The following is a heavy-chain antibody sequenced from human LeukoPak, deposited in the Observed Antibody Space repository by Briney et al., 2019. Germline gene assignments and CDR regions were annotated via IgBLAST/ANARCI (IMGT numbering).Heavy chain of an antibody. D-gene: IGHD4-17*01. CDR2: IYYSGST. Sequence: SETLSLTCTVSGGSISSGVYYWSWIRQHPGKGLEWIGYIYYSGSTYYNPSLKSRVTISLDTSKNQFSLKLTSVTAADTAVYYCARRPPPDYGDYSWFDPWGQGTLVTVSS. J-gene: IGHJ5*02. V-gene: IGHV4-31*03. CDR1: GGSISSGVYY. CDR3: ARRPPPDYGDYSWFDP.